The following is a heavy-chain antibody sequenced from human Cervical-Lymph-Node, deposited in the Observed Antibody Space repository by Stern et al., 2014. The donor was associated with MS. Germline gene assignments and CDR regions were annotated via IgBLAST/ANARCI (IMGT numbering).Heavy chain of an antibody. CDR1: GFSLKTTGVG. CDR2: IYWDDDK. Sequence: QITLKESGPTLVRPTQTLTLTCTFSGFSLKTTGVGVGWIRQPPRKALEWLGIIYWDDDKRHGPSLKNRLTLTKDTSKNQVVLTMTNMDPDDTATYYCAHVGPDSSGYFDYWGPGSLVIVSS. J-gene: IGHJ4*02. CDR3: AHVGPDSSGYFDY. D-gene: IGHD3-22*01. V-gene: IGHV2-5*06.